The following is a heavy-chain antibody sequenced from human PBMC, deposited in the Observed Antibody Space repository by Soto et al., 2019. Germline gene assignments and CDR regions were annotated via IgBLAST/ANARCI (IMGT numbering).Heavy chain of an antibody. CDR1: GGTFSSYA. V-gene: IGHV1-69*06. CDR3: ARLDDTRGWFDP. Sequence: SVKVSCKASGGTFSSYAISWARQAPGQGLEWMGGIIPIFGTANYAQKFQGRVTITADKSTSTAYMELSSLRSEDTAVYYCARLDDTRGWFDPWGQGTLVTVSS. D-gene: IGHD3-22*01. J-gene: IGHJ5*02. CDR2: IIPIFGTA.